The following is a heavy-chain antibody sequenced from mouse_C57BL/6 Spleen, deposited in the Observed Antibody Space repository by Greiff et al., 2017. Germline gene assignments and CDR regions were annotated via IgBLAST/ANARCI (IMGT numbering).Heavy chain of an antibody. Sequence: VQLQQSGPELVQPGASVKISCTASGSAFSSSWMHWVKQRPGQGLEWIGRIYPGDGDTNYNGTFKGKATLTADKSSSTASMQLSRLTSVDSAVYFCARSDSSGYWFAYWGQGTLVTVSA. V-gene: IGHV1-82*01. CDR2: IYPGDGDT. CDR1: GSAFSSSW. J-gene: IGHJ3*01. CDR3: ARSDSSGYWFAY. D-gene: IGHD3-2*02.